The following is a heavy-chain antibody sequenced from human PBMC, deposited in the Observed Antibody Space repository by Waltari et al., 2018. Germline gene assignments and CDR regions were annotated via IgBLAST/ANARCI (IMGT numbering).Heavy chain of an antibody. V-gene: IGHV1-69*08. D-gene: IGHD3-10*01. CDR1: GGTFSSYT. CDR3: ARDRSGFPNPYWYFDL. J-gene: IGHJ2*01. Sequence: QVQLVQSGAEVKKPGSSVKVSCKASGGTFSSYTISWVRQAPGQGLEWMGRIIPILGIANYAQKFQGRVTITADKSTSTAYMELSSLRSEDTAVYYCARDRSGFPNPYWYFDLWGRGTLVTVSS. CDR2: IIPILGIA.